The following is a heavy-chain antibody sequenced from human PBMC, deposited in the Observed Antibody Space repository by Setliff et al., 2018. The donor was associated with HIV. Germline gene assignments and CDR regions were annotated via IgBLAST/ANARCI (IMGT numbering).Heavy chain of an antibody. Sequence: ASVKVSCKSSGYTFTGYYMHWVRQAPGQGLEWVGWINPIDGDTKYAQKFQGRLTMTRDRSIRTAYMELTRLTYDDTAVYYCARDIVGATTNRSLWGQGTLVTVSS. CDR2: INPIDGDT. V-gene: IGHV1-2*02. CDR1: GYTFTGYY. J-gene: IGHJ4*02. D-gene: IGHD1-26*01. CDR3: ARDIVGATTNRSL.